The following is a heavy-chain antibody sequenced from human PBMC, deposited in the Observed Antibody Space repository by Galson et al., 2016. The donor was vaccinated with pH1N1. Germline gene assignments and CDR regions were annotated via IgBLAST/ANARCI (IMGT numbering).Heavy chain of an antibody. CDR2: FYDSGSTT. Sequence: LSLTCAVSGYSISSGYYWGWVRQPPGKGLEWIASFYDSGSTTYYKSSLKSRVAISVDTSKNQFSLRLSSMTAADTAVYYCAKMARTSGPDSEYYFDFWGQGMLVTVSS. D-gene: IGHD1-1*01. V-gene: IGHV4-38-2*01. J-gene: IGHJ4*02. CDR3: AKMARTSGPDSEYYFDF. CDR1: GYSISSGYY.